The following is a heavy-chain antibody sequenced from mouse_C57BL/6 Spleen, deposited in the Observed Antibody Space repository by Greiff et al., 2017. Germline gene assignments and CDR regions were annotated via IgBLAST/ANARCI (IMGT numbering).Heavy chain of an antibody. J-gene: IGHJ3*01. D-gene: IGHD1-1*01. CDR1: GYTFTSYW. CDR2: IHPNSGST. V-gene: IGHV1-64*01. CDR3: ASYYYGSSYVGFAY. Sequence: VQLQQSGAELVKPGASVKLSCKASGYTFTSYWMHWVKQRPGQGLEWIGMIHPNSGSTNYNEKFKSKATLTVDKSSSTAYMQLSSLTSEDSAVYYCASYYYGSSYVGFAYWGQGTLVTVSA.